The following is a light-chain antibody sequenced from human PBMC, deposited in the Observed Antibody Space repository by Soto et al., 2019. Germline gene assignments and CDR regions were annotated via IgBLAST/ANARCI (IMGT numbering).Light chain of an antibody. J-gene: IGKJ4*01. CDR1: QSISSH. CDR2: AAS. V-gene: IGKV1-39*01. CDR3: QQRHSAPLT. Sequence: QMTQSPSSLFASVGDRVTITCRASQSISSHLNWYQQKVGQTPRLLIYAASTLQSEVPPRFCGSGSGTKSTLTFSGLQREDFATYSCQQRHSAPLTFGGRTKIQI.